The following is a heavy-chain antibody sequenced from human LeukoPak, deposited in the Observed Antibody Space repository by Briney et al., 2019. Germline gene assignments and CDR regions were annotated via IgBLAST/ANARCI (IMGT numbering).Heavy chain of an antibody. J-gene: IGHJ4*02. CDR3: AGSSGYSYGYIDY. CDR2: ISSSGSTI. CDR1: GFTFSEYY. V-gene: IGHV3-11*04. D-gene: IGHD5-18*01. Sequence: GGSLRLSCAASGFTFSEYYMSWIRQAPGKGLEWVSYISSSGSTIYYADSVKGRFTISRDNAKNSLYLQMNSLRAEDTAVYYCAGSSGYSYGYIDYWGQGTLVTVSS.